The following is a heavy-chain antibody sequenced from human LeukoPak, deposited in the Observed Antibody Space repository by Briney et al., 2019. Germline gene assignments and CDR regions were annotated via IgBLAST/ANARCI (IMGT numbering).Heavy chain of an antibody. V-gene: IGHV1-2*02. CDR2: INPNSGGT. D-gene: IGHD3-10*01. J-gene: IGHJ6*02. CDR1: GYTFTGYY. Sequence: ASVKVSCKASGYTFTGYYMHWVRQAPGQGLEWMGWINPNSGGTNYAQKLQGRLTMTTDTSTSTAYMELRSLRSDDTAVYYCARARGSGSYLYYGMDVWGQGTTVTVSS. CDR3: ARARGSGSYLYYGMDV.